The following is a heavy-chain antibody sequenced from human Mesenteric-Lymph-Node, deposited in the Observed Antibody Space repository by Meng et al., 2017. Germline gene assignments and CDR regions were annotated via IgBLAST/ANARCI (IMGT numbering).Heavy chain of an antibody. D-gene: IGHD1-26*01. J-gene: IGHJ4*02. CDR2: ISSSSSYI. CDR3: ATTIGGGPTSY. Sequence: GESLKISCEGSGFTFSSSAMSWVRQAPGKGLEWVSSISSSSSYIYYADSVKGRFTISRDNAKNSLYLQMNSLRAEDTAVYYCATTIGGGPTSYWGQGTLVTVSS. CDR1: GFTFSSSA. V-gene: IGHV3-21*01.